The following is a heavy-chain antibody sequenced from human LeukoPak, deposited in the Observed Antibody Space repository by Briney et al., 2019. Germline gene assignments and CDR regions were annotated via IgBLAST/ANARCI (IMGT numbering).Heavy chain of an antibody. D-gene: IGHD3-22*01. V-gene: IGHV1-46*01. J-gene: IGHJ4*02. Sequence: GASVKVSCKASGYTFTSYGISWVRQAPGQGLEWMGIINPSGGSTSYAQKFQGRVTMTRDTSTSTVYMELSSLRSEDTAAYYCAGDQAYYYDSSGYCFDYWGQGTLVTVSS. CDR1: GYTFTSYG. CDR3: AGDQAYYYDSSGYCFDY. CDR2: INPSGGST.